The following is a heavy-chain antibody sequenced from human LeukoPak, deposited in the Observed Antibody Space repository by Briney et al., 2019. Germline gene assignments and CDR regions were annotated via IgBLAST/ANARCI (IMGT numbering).Heavy chain of an antibody. D-gene: IGHD3-22*01. CDR2: INGGGGTT. CDR1: GFTFSSSS. CDR3: VKLVPRSGDPRGDF. Sequence: GGSLRLTCSASGFTFSSSSMHWVRQAPGKGLEYVSGINGGGGTTPYAGSVRDRFTISRDNFQNTLYLRMSSLTAEDTAVYYCVKLVPRSGDPRGDFWGRGTLVTVSS. V-gene: IGHV3-64D*06. J-gene: IGHJ4*01.